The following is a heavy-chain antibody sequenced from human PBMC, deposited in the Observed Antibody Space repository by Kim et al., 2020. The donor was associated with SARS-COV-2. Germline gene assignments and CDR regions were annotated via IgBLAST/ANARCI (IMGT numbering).Heavy chain of an antibody. Sequence: GGSLRLSCAASGFTFSSYWMYWVRQAPGKGLEWVSHIKGDGSSDCYAASVKGRFTISRDNAKNTLYLQMNSLRVEDTALYYCARDGPSPFRELDYLGQG. CDR1: GFTFSSYW. CDR2: IKGDGSSD. CDR3: ARDGPSPFRELDY. J-gene: IGHJ4*02. V-gene: IGHV3-74*01.